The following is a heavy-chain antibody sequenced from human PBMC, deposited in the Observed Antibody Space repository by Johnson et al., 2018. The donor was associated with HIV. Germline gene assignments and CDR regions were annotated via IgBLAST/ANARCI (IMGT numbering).Heavy chain of an antibody. CDR3: ANNLQQLATKDAFDI. CDR1: GFTFDDYA. Sequence: VQLVESGGGLVQPGRSLRLSCAASGFTFDDYAMHWVRQAPGKGLEWVSGISWNSGNIGYADSVKGRFTISRDNAKNSLYLQMTSLRAEDTAVYYCANNLQQLATKDAFDIWGQGTMVTVCS. D-gene: IGHD6-13*01. V-gene: IGHV3-9*01. CDR2: ISWNSGNI. J-gene: IGHJ3*02.